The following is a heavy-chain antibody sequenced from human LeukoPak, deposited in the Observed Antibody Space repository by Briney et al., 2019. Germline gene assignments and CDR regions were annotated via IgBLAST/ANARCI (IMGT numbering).Heavy chain of an antibody. CDR2: SNPNSGGT. J-gene: IGHJ4*02. D-gene: IGHD3-22*01. CDR3: ARGSYYDSSGYSGVRLFDY. CDR1: GSTFTGYY. V-gene: IGHV1-2*02. Sequence: ASVKVYCKASGSTFTGYYMHWVRQAPGQGPEWMGWSNPNSGGTSYALKFQGRVTMTSDTSISTAYMDLSRLRSDDMAVYYCARGSYYDSSGYSGVRLFDYWGQGTLVTVSS.